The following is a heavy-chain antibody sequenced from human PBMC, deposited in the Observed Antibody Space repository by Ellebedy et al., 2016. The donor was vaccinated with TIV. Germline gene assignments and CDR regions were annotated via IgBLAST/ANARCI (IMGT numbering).Heavy chain of an antibody. CDR2: ISGAGGTI. CDR1: GFIFRSYA. D-gene: IGHD2-2*03. V-gene: IGHV3-23*01. J-gene: IGHJ4*02. CDR3: ARRSSGYCSSTSCTTDFDY. Sequence: GGSLRLSXAASGFIFRSYALTWVRQAPGKGLEWVSAISGAGGTILYADSVEGRFTISRDNAKNTLYLQMSSLRAEDTAVYYCARRSSGYCSSTSCTTDFDYWGQGTLVTVSS.